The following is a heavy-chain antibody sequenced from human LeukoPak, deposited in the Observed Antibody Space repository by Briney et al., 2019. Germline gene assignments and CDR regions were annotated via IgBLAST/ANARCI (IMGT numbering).Heavy chain of an antibody. Sequence: GGSLRLSCAASGFTFCSYSMNWVRQAPGKGLEWVSSISSSSSYIYYADSVKGRFTISRDNAKNSLYLQMNSLRAEDTAVYYCARDRPFSGEWCMLFHYYYYYGMDVWGQGTTVTVSS. CDR2: ISSSSSYI. D-gene: IGHD2-8*01. CDR1: GFTFCSYS. CDR3: ARDRPFSGEWCMLFHYYYYYGMDV. J-gene: IGHJ6*02. V-gene: IGHV3-21*01.